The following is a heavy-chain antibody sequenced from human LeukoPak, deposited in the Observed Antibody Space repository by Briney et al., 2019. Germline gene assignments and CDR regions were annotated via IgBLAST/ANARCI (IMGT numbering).Heavy chain of an antibody. J-gene: IGHJ4*02. CDR1: GYTLTELS. CDR2: FDPEDGET. CDR3: ATGRFSGWTPPPSDY. D-gene: IGHD6-19*01. V-gene: IGHV1-24*01. Sequence: GASVKVSCKVSGYTLTELSMHWVRQAPGKGLEWMGGFDPEDGETIYAQKFQGRVTMTEDTSTDTAYMELSSLRSEDTAVYYCATGRFSGWTPPPSDYWGQGTLVTVSS.